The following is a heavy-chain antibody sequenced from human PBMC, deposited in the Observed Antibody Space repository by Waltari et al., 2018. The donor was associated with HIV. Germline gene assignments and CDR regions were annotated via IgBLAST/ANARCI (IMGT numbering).Heavy chain of an antibody. CDR2: LDSRGNT. Sequence: EVQLVESGGNLTQPGGSLILSCAVSGFSVDSNYMSWVRQSPGKGVEWVSVLDSRGNTNYVESVKDRFTIFRDNSKNTLYLQMNTLRVEDTAVYYYVRMQRSYGSEQSRYFYFGIDVWGQGTSVIVSS. V-gene: IGHV3-53*01. CDR3: VRMQRSYGSEQSRYFYFGIDV. CDR1: GFSVDSNY. J-gene: IGHJ6*02. D-gene: IGHD3-10*01.